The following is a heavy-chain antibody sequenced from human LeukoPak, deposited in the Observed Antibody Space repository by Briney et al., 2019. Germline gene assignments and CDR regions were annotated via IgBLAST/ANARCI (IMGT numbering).Heavy chain of an antibody. J-gene: IGHJ6*02. Sequence: GASVKVSCKASGGTFSSYAISWVRQAPGQGLEWMGRIIPILGIANYAQKFQGRVTITADKSTSTAYMELSSLRSEDTAVYYCAREPGEYYDISYGMDVWGQGTTVTVSS. V-gene: IGHV1-69*04. CDR3: AREPGEYYDISYGMDV. CDR2: IIPILGIA. D-gene: IGHD3-9*01. CDR1: GGTFSSYA.